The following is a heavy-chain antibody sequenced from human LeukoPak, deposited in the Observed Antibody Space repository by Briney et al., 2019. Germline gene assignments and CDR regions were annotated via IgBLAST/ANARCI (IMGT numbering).Heavy chain of an antibody. V-gene: IGHV3-23*01. Sequence: PGGSLRLSCAASGFTFSSYAMSWVRQAPGKGLEWVSAISDSGGSTYYADSVKGRFTISRDNSKNTLYLQMNSLRAEDTAVYYCAKSAAYCSSTSCYNFYYYYGMDVWGQGTTVTVSS. D-gene: IGHD2-2*02. CDR3: AKSAAYCSSTSCYNFYYYYGMDV. CDR1: GFTFSSYA. CDR2: ISDSGGST. J-gene: IGHJ6*02.